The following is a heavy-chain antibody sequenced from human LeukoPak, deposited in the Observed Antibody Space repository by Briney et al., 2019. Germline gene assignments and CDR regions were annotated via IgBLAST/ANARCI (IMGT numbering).Heavy chain of an antibody. D-gene: IGHD4-11*01. J-gene: IGHJ6*02. CDR3: ARDPMTTVTHYHYYYGMDV. CDR2: ISAYNGNT. V-gene: IGHV1-18*01. CDR1: GYTFTSYA. Sequence: ASVKVSCKASGYTFTSYAIHWVRQAPGQGLEWMGWISAYNGNTNYAQKLQGRVTMTTDTSTSTAYMELRSLRSDDTAVYYCARDPMTTVTHYHYYYGMDVWGQGTTVTVSS.